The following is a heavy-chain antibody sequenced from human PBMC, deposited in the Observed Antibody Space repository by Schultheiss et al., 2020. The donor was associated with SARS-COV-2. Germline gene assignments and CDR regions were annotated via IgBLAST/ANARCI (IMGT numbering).Heavy chain of an antibody. CDR1: GASITSHY. D-gene: IGHD3-10*01. J-gene: IGHJ4*02. Sequence: SETLSLTCTVSGASITSHYWSWIRQPPGKGLEWIGYIYYRGNTNNNPSLKSRLTISVETSKNHFSLKLTSVTAADTAVYYCERLDSVSQDFAYWGQGTLVTVSS. V-gene: IGHV4-59*11. CDR3: ERLDSVSQDFAY. CDR2: IYYRGNT.